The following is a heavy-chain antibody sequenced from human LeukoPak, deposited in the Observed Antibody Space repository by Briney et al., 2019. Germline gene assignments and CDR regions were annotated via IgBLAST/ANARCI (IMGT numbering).Heavy chain of an antibody. CDR3: ARDNDYGGNPGSWFDS. Sequence: PGRSLRLSCAASGFSFSSYGMHWVRQAPGKGLEWVAVISYDGSNKYYVDSVQGRFTISRDNSKNTLYLQMNSLRAEDTAVYYCARDNDYGGNPGSWFDSWGQGTLVTVSS. CDR1: GFSFSSYG. CDR2: ISYDGSNK. D-gene: IGHD4-23*01. J-gene: IGHJ5*01. V-gene: IGHV3-30*03.